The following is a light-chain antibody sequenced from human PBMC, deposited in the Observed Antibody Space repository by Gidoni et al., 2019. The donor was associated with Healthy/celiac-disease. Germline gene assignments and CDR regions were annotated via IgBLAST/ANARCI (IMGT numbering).Light chain of an antibody. Sequence: QSVLTQPPAESGTPGPRVTISCSGSSSNIGSNTVNWYQQLPGTAPKLPIYSNNQRPSGVPDRFSGSKSGTSASLAIGGLQSEDVADYYCAAWDDSLNGPLFGGGTKLTVL. V-gene: IGLV1-44*01. CDR3: AAWDDSLNGPL. CDR2: SNN. J-gene: IGLJ2*01. CDR1: SSNIGSNT.